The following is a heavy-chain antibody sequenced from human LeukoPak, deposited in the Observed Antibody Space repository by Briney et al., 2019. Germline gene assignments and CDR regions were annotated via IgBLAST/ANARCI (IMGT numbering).Heavy chain of an antibody. Sequence: SETQSLTCAVSGGSIYSYYWNWIRQPPGKGLEWIGSIYYSGSTYYNPSLKSRVTISVDTSKNQFSLKLSSVTAADTAVYYCARVGYSGSYYIFDYWGQGTLVTVSS. D-gene: IGHD3-10*01. CDR3: ARVGYSGSYYIFDY. CDR1: GGSIYSYY. J-gene: IGHJ4*02. CDR2: IYYSGST. V-gene: IGHV4-59*12.